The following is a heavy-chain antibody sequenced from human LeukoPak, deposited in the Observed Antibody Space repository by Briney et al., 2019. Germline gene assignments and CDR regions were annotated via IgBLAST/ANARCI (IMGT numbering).Heavy chain of an antibody. V-gene: IGHV3-30-3*01. CDR1: GXTLSSYA. CDR2: LSHVRSNN. CDR3: ARYLSWTFCFVY. D-gene: IGHD3/OR15-3a*01. Sequence: GGSLRLSCAASGXTLSSYAMNWVPEAPGKGVEGVAVLSHVRSNNYYPESLNGPFSISGHTSNNTLYLQINSLRGERPSVYYCARYLSWTFCFVYSGQGTLVTVSA. J-gene: IGHJ4*02.